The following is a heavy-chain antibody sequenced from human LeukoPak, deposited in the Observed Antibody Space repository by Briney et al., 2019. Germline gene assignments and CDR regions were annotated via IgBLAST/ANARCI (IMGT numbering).Heavy chain of an antibody. V-gene: IGHV4-31*03. Sequence: PSQTLSLTCTASGGSISSGGYYWSWIRQHPGKGLEWIGYIYYSGSTYYNPSLKSRVTISVDTSKNQFSLKLSSVTAADTAVYYCASRSSIWSGYQDTLYYFDSWGQGTLVTVSS. CDR2: IYYSGST. CDR1: GGSISSGGYY. D-gene: IGHD3-3*01. J-gene: IGHJ4*02. CDR3: ASRSSIWSGYQDTLYYFDS.